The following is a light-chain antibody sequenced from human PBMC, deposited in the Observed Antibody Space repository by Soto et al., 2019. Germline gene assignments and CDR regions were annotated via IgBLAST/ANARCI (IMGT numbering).Light chain of an antibody. Sequence: QSALTQPRSVSGSPGQSVTISCTGTSSDVGGYNYVSWYQQHPGKAPKFMIYDVSKRPSGVPDRFSGSKSGNTASLTISGLQADHEADYYCCSSAGSDSWVVGGGTKLT. J-gene: IGLJ3*02. CDR3: CSSAGSDSWV. V-gene: IGLV2-11*01. CDR1: SSDVGGYNY. CDR2: DVS.